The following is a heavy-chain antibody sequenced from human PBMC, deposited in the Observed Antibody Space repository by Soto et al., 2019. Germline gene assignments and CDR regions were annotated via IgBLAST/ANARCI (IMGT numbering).Heavy chain of an antibody. CDR3: TSNEDIVVVPAAPQDY. J-gene: IGHJ4*02. CDR1: GFTFSGSA. D-gene: IGHD2-2*01. Sequence: GGSLRLSCAASGFTFSGSAFHWVRQASGKGLERVGRIRSNANIYATAYAASVKGRFTISRDDSKNTAYLQMNSLKTEDTAVYYCTSNEDIVVVPAAPQDYWGQGTLVTVSS. V-gene: IGHV3-73*01. CDR2: IRSNANIYAT.